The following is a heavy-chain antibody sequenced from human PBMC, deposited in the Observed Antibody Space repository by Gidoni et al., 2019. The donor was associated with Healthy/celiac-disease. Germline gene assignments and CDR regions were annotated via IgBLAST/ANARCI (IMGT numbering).Heavy chain of an antibody. CDR3: ARDRKSGVNLPSIDY. J-gene: IGHJ4*02. CDR2: ISSSSSTI. D-gene: IGHD3-10*01. Sequence: EVQLVESGGGLVQPGGSLSLSWAASGFTFSSYSMNWVRQAPGKGLEWVSYISSSSSTIYYADSVKGRFTISRDNAKNSLYLQMNSLRDEDTAVYYCARDRKSGVNLPSIDYWGQGTLVTVSS. V-gene: IGHV3-48*02. CDR1: GFTFSSYS.